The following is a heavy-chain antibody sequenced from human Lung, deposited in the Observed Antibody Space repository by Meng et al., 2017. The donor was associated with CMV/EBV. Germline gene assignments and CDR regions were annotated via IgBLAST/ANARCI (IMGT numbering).Heavy chain of an antibody. CDR3: ARVDFWTDQYYFDY. CDR1: GFTFSSYW. CDR2: IKQDGSEK. J-gene: IGHJ4*02. Sequence: GSLKISXAASGFTFSSYWMSWVRQAPGKGLEWVANIKQDGSEKYYVDSVKGRFTISRDNAKYSLYLQMNSLRAEDTAVYYCARVDFWTDQYYFDYWGQGTXVTVSS. V-gene: IGHV3-7*01. D-gene: IGHD3/OR15-3a*01.